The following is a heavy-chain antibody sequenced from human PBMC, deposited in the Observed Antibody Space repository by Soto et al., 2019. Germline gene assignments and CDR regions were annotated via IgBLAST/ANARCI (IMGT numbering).Heavy chain of an antibody. CDR3: AKDRSSGDLREKRRPSGNFDY. CDR1: GFTFSSYA. Sequence: EVQLLESGGGLVQPGGSLRLSCAASGFTFSSYAMSWVRQAPGKGLEWVSAISGSGGSTYYADSVKGRFTISRDNSKNTLYRKTNSLRAEDTAVDYCAKDRSSGDLREKRRPSGNFDYWGQGTLVTVSS. J-gene: IGHJ4*02. CDR2: ISGSGGST. V-gene: IGHV3-23*01. D-gene: IGHD1-1*01.